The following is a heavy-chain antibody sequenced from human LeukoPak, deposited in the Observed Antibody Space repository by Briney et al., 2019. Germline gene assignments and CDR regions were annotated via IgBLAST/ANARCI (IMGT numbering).Heavy chain of an antibody. J-gene: IGHJ4*02. Sequence: KPGGSLRLSCAASGFTFSSYSMNWVRQAPGKGLEWVSSISSSSSYIYYADSVKGRFTISRDNAKNSLYLQMNSLRAAEKAGYYCARENSLTPVDDWGQGTLVTVSS. V-gene: IGHV3-21*01. D-gene: IGHD4-23*01. CDR2: ISSSSSYI. CDR3: ARENSLTPVDD. CDR1: GFTFSSYS.